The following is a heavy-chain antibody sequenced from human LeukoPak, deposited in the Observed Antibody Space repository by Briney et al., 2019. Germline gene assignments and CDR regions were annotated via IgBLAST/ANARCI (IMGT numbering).Heavy chain of an antibody. D-gene: IGHD3-3*01. Sequence: SETLSLTCTVSGGSISSYYWSWIRQPAGKGLEWIGRIYTSGSTNHNPSLKSRVTMSVDTSKNQFSLKLSSVTAADTAVYYCARDLLKGSYYDFWSATSDAFDIWGQGTMVTVYS. CDR3: ARDLLKGSYYDFWSATSDAFDI. J-gene: IGHJ3*02. CDR1: GGSISSYY. V-gene: IGHV4-4*07. CDR2: IYTSGST.